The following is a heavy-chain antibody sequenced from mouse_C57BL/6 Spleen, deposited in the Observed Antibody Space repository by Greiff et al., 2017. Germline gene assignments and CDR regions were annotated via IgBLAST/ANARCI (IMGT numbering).Heavy chain of an antibody. Sequence: EVMLVESGGDLVKPGGSLKLSCAASGFTFSSYGMSWVRQTPDKRLEWVATISSGGSYTYYPDSVKGRFTISRDNAKNTLYLQMSRLKSEDTAMYYGARHPKRFDYWGQGTTLTVSS. CDR1: GFTFSSYG. CDR3: ARHPKRFDY. V-gene: IGHV5-6*02. CDR2: ISSGGSYT. J-gene: IGHJ2*01.